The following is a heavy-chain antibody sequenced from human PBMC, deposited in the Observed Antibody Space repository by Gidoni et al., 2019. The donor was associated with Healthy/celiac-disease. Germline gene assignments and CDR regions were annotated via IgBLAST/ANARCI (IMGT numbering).Heavy chain of an antibody. D-gene: IGHD2-2*01. CDR2: INHSGST. V-gene: IGHV4-34*01. J-gene: IGHJ3*02. CDR3: ARPNTMPI. Sequence: QVQLQQWGAGLLKPSETLSLTCAVYGGSFSGYYWSWIRQPPGKGLEWIGEINHSGSTNYNPSLKSRVTISVDTSKNQFSLKLSSVTAADTAVYYCARPNTMPIWGQGTMVTVSS. CDR1: GGSFSGYY.